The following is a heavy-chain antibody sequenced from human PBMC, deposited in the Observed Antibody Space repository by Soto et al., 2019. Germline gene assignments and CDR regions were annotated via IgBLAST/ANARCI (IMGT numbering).Heavy chain of an antibody. CDR1: GFTFSIYG. J-gene: IGHJ3*02. D-gene: IGHD5-18*01. CDR3: AKEALVDTAMDTTGVDAFDI. CDR2: IWYDESNK. Sequence: GGSLRLSCAASGFTFSIYGMHWVRQAPGKGLERVAVIWYDESNKYYADSVKGRFTISRDNSKNTLYLQMNSLRAEDTAVYYCAKEALVDTAMDTTGVDAFDIWGQGTMVTVSS. V-gene: IGHV3-30*02.